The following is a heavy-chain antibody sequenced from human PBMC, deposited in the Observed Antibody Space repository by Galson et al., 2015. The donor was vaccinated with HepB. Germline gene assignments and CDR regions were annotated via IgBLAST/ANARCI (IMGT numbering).Heavy chain of an antibody. J-gene: IGHJ4*02. CDR3: ARQGSGWYKIDY. CDR1: GGSISSSSYY. CDR2: IYYSGST. Sequence: ETLSLTCTVSGGSISSSSYYWGWIRQPPGKGLEWIGSIYYSGSTYYNPSLKSRVTISVDTSKNQFSLKLSSVTAADTAVYYCARQGSGWYKIDYWGQGTLVTVSS. V-gene: IGHV4-39*01. D-gene: IGHD6-19*01.